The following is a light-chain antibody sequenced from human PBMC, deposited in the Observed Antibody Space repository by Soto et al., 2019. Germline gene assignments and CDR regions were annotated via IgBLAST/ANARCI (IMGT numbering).Light chain of an antibody. J-gene: IGKJ1*01. CDR1: QSVSSSY. V-gene: IGKV3-20*01. CDR3: QQYGSSPRT. Sequence: EIVLTHSPGTLSLSPEERATLSFSSSQSVSSSYLAWYQQKPGQAPRLLIYGASSRATGIPDRFSGSGSGTDFTLTISRLEPEDFAVYYCQQYGSSPRTFGQGTKVDIK. CDR2: GAS.